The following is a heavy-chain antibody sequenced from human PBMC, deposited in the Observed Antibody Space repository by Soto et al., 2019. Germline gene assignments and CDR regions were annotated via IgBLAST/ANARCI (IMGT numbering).Heavy chain of an antibody. J-gene: IGHJ6*02. Sequence: QVQLVESGGGVVQPGMSRRLSCAASGLTFDIFAMHWVRQAPGKGLEWVAVISFDGSSAHYADSVEGRFTISRDNSKSTVYLQMDSARPEDTAVYYCATGYATTWFQYGLDVWGQGTSVIVFS. CDR1: GLTFDIFA. CDR2: ISFDGSSA. V-gene: IGHV3-30-3*01. D-gene: IGHD3-9*01. CDR3: ATGYATTWFQYGLDV.